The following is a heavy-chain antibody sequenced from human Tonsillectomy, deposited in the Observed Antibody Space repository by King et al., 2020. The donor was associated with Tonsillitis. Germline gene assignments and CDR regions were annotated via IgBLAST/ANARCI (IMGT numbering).Heavy chain of an antibody. V-gene: IGHV3-33*05. CDR2: ISYDGSDE. CDR3: ATAFSGTYESFEI. J-gene: IGHJ3*02. D-gene: IGHD1-7*01. CDR1: GFTFSDYG. Sequence: VQLVESGGGVVQPERSLRISCAGSGFTFSDYGMHWVRQAPGKGLEWVAIISYDGSDEYYTDSVKGRFTVSRDNSKNTLYLQMNSLRAEDTAVYYCATAFSGTYESFEIWGQGPMVPVSS.